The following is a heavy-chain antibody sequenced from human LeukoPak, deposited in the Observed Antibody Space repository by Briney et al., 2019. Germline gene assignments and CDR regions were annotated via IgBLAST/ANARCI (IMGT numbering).Heavy chain of an antibody. D-gene: IGHD4-23*01. CDR3: ARAFPPYGGRSSDAFDI. CDR1: GFTFSSYA. V-gene: IGHV3-30-3*01. J-gene: IGHJ3*02. Sequence: GGSLRLSCAASGFTFSSYAMHWVRQAPGKGLEWVAVISYDGSNKYYADSVKGRFTISRDNSKNTLYLQMNSLRAEDTAVYYCARAFPPYGGRSSDAFDIWGQGTMVTVSS. CDR2: ISYDGSNK.